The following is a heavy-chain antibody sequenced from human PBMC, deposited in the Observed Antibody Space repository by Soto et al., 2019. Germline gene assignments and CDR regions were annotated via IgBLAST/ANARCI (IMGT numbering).Heavy chain of an antibody. V-gene: IGHV1-2*02. CDR3: ARLTGAVMGPNWGWFDP. D-gene: IGHD3-16*01. J-gene: IGHJ5*02. CDR2: INPKSGGT. Sequence: ASVKVSCKASGYTFTGYYMHWVRQAPGQGLEWMGWINPKSGGTNYAQKFQGRVTMTRXXXXXXAXMXLXXXXSDXTAVYDCARLTGAVMGPNWGWFDPWGQGTLVTVSS. CDR1: GYTFTGYY.